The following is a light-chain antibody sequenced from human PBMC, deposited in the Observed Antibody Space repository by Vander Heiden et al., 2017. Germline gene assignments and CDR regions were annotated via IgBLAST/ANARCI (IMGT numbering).Light chain of an antibody. V-gene: IGKV1-5*03. J-gene: IGKJ1*01. CDR1: QSISSW. CDR2: KAS. Sequence: DIQMTQSPSTLSASVGDRVTITCRASQSISSWLAWYQQKPGKAPKLLIYKASSLESGVPSRFSGRGSGTEFTLTISSLQPDDFATYYCQQDNSYSGTFGQGTKVEIK. CDR3: QQDNSYSGT.